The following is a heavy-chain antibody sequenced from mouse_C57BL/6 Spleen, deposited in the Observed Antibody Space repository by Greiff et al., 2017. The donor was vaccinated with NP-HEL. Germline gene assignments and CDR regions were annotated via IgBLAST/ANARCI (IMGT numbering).Heavy chain of an antibody. Sequence: QVQLQQSGAELVKPGASVKMSCKASGYTFTSYWITWVKQRPGQGLEWIGDIYPGSGSTNYNEKFKSKATLTVDTSSSTAYMQLSSLTSEDSAVYYCARSDGYSGGYFDVWGTGTTVTVSS. D-gene: IGHD2-3*01. CDR3: ARSDGYSGGYFDV. CDR1: GYTFTSYW. CDR2: IYPGSGST. V-gene: IGHV1-55*01. J-gene: IGHJ1*03.